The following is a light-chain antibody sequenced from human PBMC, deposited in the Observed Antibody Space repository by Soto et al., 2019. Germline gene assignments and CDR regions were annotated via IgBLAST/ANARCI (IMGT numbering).Light chain of an antibody. V-gene: IGKV4-1*01. CDR3: QQYYSTPRT. Sequence: DIVMTQSPDSLAVSLGERATINCKSSQSVLYSSNNKNYLAWYQQKLGQPPQLLIYWASSRESGVPDRFSGSGSGTDFTLTISSLQAEDVAVYYCQQYYSTPRTFGQGTTVEIK. J-gene: IGKJ1*01. CDR1: QSVLYSSNNKNY. CDR2: WAS.